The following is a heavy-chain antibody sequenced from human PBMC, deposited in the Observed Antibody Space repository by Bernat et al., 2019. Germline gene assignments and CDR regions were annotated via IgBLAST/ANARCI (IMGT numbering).Heavy chain of an antibody. D-gene: IGHD1-26*01. CDR1: GFTFSSYG. CDR3: ARGEAWYFDL. CDR2: IWYDGSNK. Sequence: QVQLVESGGGVVQPGRSLRLSCAASGFTFSSYGMHWVRQAPGKGLEWVAVIWYDGSNKYYADSVKGRFTISRDNSKNTLYLQMNSLRAEDTAVYYCARGEAWYFDLWGRGTLVTVSS. V-gene: IGHV3-33*01. J-gene: IGHJ2*01.